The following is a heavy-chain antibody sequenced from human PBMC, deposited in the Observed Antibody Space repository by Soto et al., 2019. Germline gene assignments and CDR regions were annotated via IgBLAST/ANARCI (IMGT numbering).Heavy chain of an antibody. V-gene: IGHV1-69*06. CDR3: AAEPYDSSGYYRPPSWGYFDY. CDR1: GCTFSIYA. J-gene: IGHJ4*02. CDR2: IIAIFGTT. D-gene: IGHD3-22*01. Sequence: SVKVSCKASGCTFSIYAISWVRQAPGQGLEWMGGIIAIFGTTNYAQKFQERVTITGDKSTSTAYMELSSLRSEDTAVYYCAAEPYDSSGYYRPPSWGYFDYWGQGTLVTVS.